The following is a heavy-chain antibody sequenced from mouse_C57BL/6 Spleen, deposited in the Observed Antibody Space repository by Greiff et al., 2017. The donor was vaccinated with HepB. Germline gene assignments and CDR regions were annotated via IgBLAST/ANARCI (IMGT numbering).Heavy chain of an antibody. CDR2: IYPSDSET. D-gene: IGHD2-3*01. CDR3: ARRLLPLDY. Sequence: VQLQQPGAELVRPGSSVKLSCKASGYTFTSYWMDWVKQRPGQGLEWIGNIYPSDSETHYNQKFKDKATLTVDKSSSTAYMQLSSLTSEDSAVYDCARRLLPLDYWGQGTTLTVSS. CDR1: GYTFTSYW. V-gene: IGHV1-61*01. J-gene: IGHJ2*01.